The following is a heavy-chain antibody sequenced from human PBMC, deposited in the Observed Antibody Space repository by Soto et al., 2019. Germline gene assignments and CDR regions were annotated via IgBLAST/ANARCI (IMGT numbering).Heavy chain of an antibody. CDR1: GFTFSSYR. CDR3: AKDSWLPPPIRHGDYGGHFDY. D-gene: IGHD4-17*01. CDR2: ISYDGSNK. J-gene: IGHJ4*02. Sequence: PGGSLRLSCAASGFTFSSYRMHWVRQAPGKGLEWVAVISYDGSNKYYADSVKGRFTISRDNSKNTLYLQMNSLRAEDTAVYYCAKDSWLPPPIRHGDYGGHFDYWGQGTLVTVSS. V-gene: IGHV3-30*18.